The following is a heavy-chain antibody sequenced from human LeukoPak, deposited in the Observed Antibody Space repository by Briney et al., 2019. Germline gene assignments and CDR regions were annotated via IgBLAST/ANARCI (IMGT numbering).Heavy chain of an antibody. V-gene: IGHV3-7*01. J-gene: IGHJ4*02. Sequence: GGSLRLSCAVSGLTFSSSWMDWVRQAPGKGLEWVASINPDGNKKYSADSATGRFTISRDNAENSLYLHMNSLRVEDTAFYYCARDLAYSRLDYWGPGMLVTVSS. D-gene: IGHD5-18*01. CDR1: GLTFSSSW. CDR2: INPDGNKK. CDR3: ARDLAYSRLDY.